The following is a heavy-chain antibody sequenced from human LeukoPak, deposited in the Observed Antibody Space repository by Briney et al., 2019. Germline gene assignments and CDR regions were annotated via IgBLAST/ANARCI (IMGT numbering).Heavy chain of an antibody. CDR2: IKQDGSEK. CDR1: GFTFSSYW. J-gene: IGHJ3*02. V-gene: IGHV3-7*01. Sequence: GGSLRLSCAASGFTFSSYWMSWVRQAPGKGLEWVANIKQDGSEKYYVDSVKGRFTISRDNAKNSLYLQMNSLRAEDTAVYYCARDGWFDTNDAFDIWGQGTIVTVSS. D-gene: IGHD2-15*01. CDR3: ARDGWFDTNDAFDI.